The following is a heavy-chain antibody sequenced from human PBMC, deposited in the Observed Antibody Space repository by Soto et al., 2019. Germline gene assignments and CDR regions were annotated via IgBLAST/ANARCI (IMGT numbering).Heavy chain of an antibody. Sequence: PSXTLSLACTVSGGSISSYYWGWIRQPPVKGLEWIGSIYYSGSTYYNPSLKSRVTISVDTSKNQFSLKLSSVTAADTAVYYCARSSPDPDYGDFNWSQGTLVTVSS. V-gene: IGHV4-39*01. J-gene: IGHJ4*02. D-gene: IGHD4-17*01. CDR2: IYYSGST. CDR1: GGSISSYY. CDR3: ARSSPDPDYGDFN.